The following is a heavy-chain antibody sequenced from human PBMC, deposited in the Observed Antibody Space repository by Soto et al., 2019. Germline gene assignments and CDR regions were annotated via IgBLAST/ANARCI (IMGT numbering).Heavy chain of an antibody. CDR2: INPSRGTT. CDR1: GYTFITYH. J-gene: IGHJ3*02. D-gene: IGHD2-21*02. Sequence: QVHLVQSGAEMKKPGASVKVSCRASGYTFITYHLHWVRQAPGQGLEWVGTINPSRGTTTYARKLQGRVTVTGDTCTNTGYMELSSLESEDTAVYFCERECGGGDCYSKSFDIWGQGTMVTVSS. CDR3: ERECGGGDCYSKSFDI. V-gene: IGHV1-46*04.